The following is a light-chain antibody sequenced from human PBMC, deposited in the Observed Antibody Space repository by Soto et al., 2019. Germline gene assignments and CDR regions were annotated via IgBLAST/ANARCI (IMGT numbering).Light chain of an antibody. Sequence: QSVLTQPPSASGTPGQRVTISCSGSSSNIGSNTVSWYQQLPQRAPKLLIFSNNQRPSGVPDRFSGSKSGTSASLAISGLQSEDEVDYYCATWADGLNSYVFGTGTKLTVL. CDR3: ATWADGLNSYV. CDR1: SSNIGSNT. CDR2: SNN. J-gene: IGLJ1*01. V-gene: IGLV1-44*01.